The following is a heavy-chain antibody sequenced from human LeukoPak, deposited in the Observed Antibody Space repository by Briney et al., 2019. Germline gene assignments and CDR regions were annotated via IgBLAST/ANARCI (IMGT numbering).Heavy chain of an antibody. CDR1: GFTFSSYS. CDR3: AREMTGYSSSAIDY. D-gene: IGHD6-13*01. J-gene: IGHJ4*02. CDR2: VSSSSSSI. Sequence: GGSLRLSCAATGFTFSSYSLNWVRQAPGKGLEGVSYVSSSSSSIHYADSVKGRFTISRDNAKNPLNLQMNSLRAEDTALYYCAREMTGYSSSAIDYWGQGTLVTVSS. V-gene: IGHV3-48*01.